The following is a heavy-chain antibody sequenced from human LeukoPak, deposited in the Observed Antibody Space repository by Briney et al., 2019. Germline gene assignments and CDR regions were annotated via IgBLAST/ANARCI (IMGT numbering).Heavy chain of an antibody. J-gene: IGHJ4*02. V-gene: IGHV3-30*02. CDR2: IRYDGSNK. D-gene: IGHD3-3*01. CDR3: AKAALEWLLFDY. CDR1: GFTFSSYG. Sequence: PGGSLRLSCAASGFTFSSYGMHWVRQAPGKGLEWVAFIRYDGSNKYYADSVKGRFTISRDNSKNTLYLQMNSLRAEDTAVYYCAKAALEWLLFDYWGQGTLVTVSS.